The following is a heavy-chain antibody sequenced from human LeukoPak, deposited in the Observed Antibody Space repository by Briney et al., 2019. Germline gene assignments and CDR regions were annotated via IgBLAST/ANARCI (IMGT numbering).Heavy chain of an antibody. CDR1: GFTFSSYS. D-gene: IGHD6-19*01. CDR3: AREEEVAVVSGWSYYFDY. CDR2: ISGSSSTI. V-gene: IGHV3-48*01. Sequence: GGSLRLSCAASGFTFSSYSMNWVRQAPGKGLEWVSYISGSSSTIYYADSVKGRFTISRDNAKNSLYLQMNSLRAEDTAVYYCAREEEVAVVSGWSYYFDYWGQGTLVTVSS. J-gene: IGHJ4*02.